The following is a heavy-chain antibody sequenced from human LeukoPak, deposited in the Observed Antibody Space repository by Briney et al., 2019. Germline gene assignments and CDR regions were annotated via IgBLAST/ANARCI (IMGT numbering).Heavy chain of an antibody. CDR2: ISSSSSTI. Sequence: GGSLRLSCAASGFTFSSYSMNWVRQAPGKGLEWVSHISSSSSTIYYADSVKGRFTISRDNAKNSLYLQMNSLRDEDTAVYYCARDLSGRYCSGGSCYSWFDPWGQGTLVTVSS. CDR3: ARDLSGRYCSGGSCYSWFDP. V-gene: IGHV3-48*02. CDR1: GFTFSSYS. D-gene: IGHD2-15*01. J-gene: IGHJ5*02.